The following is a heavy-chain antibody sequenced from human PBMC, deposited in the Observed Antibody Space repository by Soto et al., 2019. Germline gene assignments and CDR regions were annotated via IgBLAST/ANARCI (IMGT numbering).Heavy chain of an antibody. D-gene: IGHD6-19*01. CDR2: MNPNSGDT. V-gene: IGHV1-8*01. J-gene: IGHJ6*02. Sequence: QVQLVQSGAEVKKPGASVKVSCAFTSFDINWVRQAAGQGLEWMAWMNPNSGDTRYAQKLQGRVTMTRDTSKFTAYMELNNLRSEDTAVYYCARGRGSSXWQFSYYYMDVWDQGTTVTVSS. CDR3: ARGRGSSXWQFSYYYMDV. CDR1: FTSFD.